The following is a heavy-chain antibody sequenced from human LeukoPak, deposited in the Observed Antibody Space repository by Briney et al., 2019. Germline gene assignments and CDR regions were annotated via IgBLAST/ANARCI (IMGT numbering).Heavy chain of an antibody. CDR3: ASQAEGRLTGPFDY. CDR1: GFTLKTPA. D-gene: IGHD3-10*01. Sequence: GGAPRPSRAAPGFTLKTPALHWARLAPGKGGGGLAVISFDGSNAYYADSVKGRFTISRDNSNNTLYLQMNSLRAEDTALYYCASQAEGRLTGPFDYWGQGTLVTVSS. CDR2: ISFDGSNA. V-gene: IGHV3-30*04. J-gene: IGHJ4*02.